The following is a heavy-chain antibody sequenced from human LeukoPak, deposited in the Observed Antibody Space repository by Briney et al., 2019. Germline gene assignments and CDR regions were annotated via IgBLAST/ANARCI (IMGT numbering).Heavy chain of an antibody. D-gene: IGHD6-13*01. CDR1: GLTFSSYW. CDR2: IKQDGSEK. V-gene: IGHV3-7*03. Sequence: PGGSLRLSCAASGLTFSSYWMSWVRQAPGKGLEWVANIKQDGSEKYYVDSVKGRFTISRDNAKNSLYLQMNSLRAEDTALYYCAKDMGAAAGFAFDIWGQGTMVTVSS. J-gene: IGHJ3*02. CDR3: AKDMGAAAGFAFDI.